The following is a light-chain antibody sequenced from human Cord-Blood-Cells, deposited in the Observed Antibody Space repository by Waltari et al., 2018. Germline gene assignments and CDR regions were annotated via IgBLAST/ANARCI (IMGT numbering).Light chain of an antibody. J-gene: IGKJ1*01. CDR2: AAS. CDR3: QQSYSTPWT. V-gene: IGKV1-39*01. Sequence: DIQMTQSPSSLSASVGDRVTITCRASQSISSYLNWYQQKPGKAPKLLIYAASSLQSGVPSRFSGSRSGIDFPLPIRSLQPEDFATYYCQQSYSTPWTFGQGTKVEIK. CDR1: QSISSY.